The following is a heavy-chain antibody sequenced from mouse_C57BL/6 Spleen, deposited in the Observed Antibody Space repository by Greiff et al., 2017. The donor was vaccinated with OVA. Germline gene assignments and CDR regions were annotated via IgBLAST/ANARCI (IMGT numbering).Heavy chain of an antibody. J-gene: IGHJ2*01. Sequence: EVKLMESGGGLVKPGGSLKLSCAASGFTFSDYGMHWVRQAPEKGLEWVAYISSGSSTIYYADTVKGRFTISRDNAKNTLFLQMTSLRSEDTAMYYCARGGTGTFDYWGQGTTLTVSS. CDR2: ISSGSSTI. CDR1: GFTFSDYG. D-gene: IGHD4-1*01. CDR3: ARGGTGTFDY. V-gene: IGHV5-17*01.